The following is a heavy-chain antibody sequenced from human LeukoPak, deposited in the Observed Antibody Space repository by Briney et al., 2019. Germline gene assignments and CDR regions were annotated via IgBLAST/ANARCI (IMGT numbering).Heavy chain of an antibody. D-gene: IGHD6-19*01. CDR3: ARVYSGWYHMDV. CDR2: INSDGSST. Sequence: GRSLRLSCAASGFTFSSYWMHWVRQAPGKGLVWVSRINSDGSSTSYADSVKGRFTISRDNAKNTLYLQMNSLRAEDTAVYYCARVYSGWYHMDVWGKGTTVTVSS. CDR1: GFTFSSYW. J-gene: IGHJ6*03. V-gene: IGHV3-74*01.